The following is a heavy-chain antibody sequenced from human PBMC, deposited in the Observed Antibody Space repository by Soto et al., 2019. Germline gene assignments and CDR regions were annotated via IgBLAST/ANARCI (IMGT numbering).Heavy chain of an antibody. Sequence: SETLSLTCAVYGGSFSGYYWSWIRQPPGKGLEWIGEINHSGSTNYNPSLKSRVTISVDTSKNQFSLKLSSVTAADTAVYYCARAKGVVVVAARRRTVSAFDIWGQGTMVTVSS. D-gene: IGHD2-15*01. CDR1: GGSFSGYY. CDR2: INHSGST. CDR3: ARAKGVVVVAARRRTVSAFDI. V-gene: IGHV4-34*01. J-gene: IGHJ3*02.